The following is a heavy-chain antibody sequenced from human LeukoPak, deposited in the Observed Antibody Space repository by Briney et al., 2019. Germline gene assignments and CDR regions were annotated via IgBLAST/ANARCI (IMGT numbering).Heavy chain of an antibody. J-gene: IGHJ4*02. V-gene: IGHV3-66*02. CDR1: GFTVSSNY. D-gene: IGHD2-21*01. CDR3: ATLRYCGGDCYFFDY. CDR2: IYSGGTT. Sequence: GGSLRLSCAASGFTVSSNYMSWVRQAPGKGLEWVSVIYSGGTTYYAHFVKGRFTISRDNSKNTLYLQMNSLRPEDTAVYYCATLRYCGGDCYFFDYWGQGTLVTVSS.